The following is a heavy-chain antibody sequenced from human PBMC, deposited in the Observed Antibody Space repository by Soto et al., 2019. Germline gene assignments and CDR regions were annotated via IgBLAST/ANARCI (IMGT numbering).Heavy chain of an antibody. D-gene: IGHD5-12*01. CDR3: ARGVEMATLAYFDY. V-gene: IGHV4-34*01. CDR2: INHSGST. CDR1: GGSFSGYY. J-gene: IGHJ4*02. Sequence: SETLSLTCAVYGGSFSGYYWSWIRQPPGKGLEWIGEINHSGSTNYNPSLKSRVTISVDTSKNQFSLKLSSVTAADTAVYYCARGVEMATLAYFDYWGQGTLVTVSS.